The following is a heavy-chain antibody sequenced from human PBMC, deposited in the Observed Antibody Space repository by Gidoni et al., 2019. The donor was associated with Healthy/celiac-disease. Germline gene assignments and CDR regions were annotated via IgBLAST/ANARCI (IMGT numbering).Heavy chain of an antibody. V-gene: IGHV4-39*01. CDR2: IYYSGST. Sequence: QLQLQESGPGLVKPSETLSLTCTVSGGSISSSSYYWGWIRQPPGKGLEWIGSIYYSGSTYYNPSLKSRVTISVDTSKNQFSLKLSSVTAADTAVYYCARRSAFDAFDIWGQGTMVTVSS. J-gene: IGHJ3*02. CDR1: GGSISSSSYY. CDR3: ARRSAFDAFDI.